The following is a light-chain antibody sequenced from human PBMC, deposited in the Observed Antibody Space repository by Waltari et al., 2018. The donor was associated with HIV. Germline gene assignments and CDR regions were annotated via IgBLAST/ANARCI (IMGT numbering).Light chain of an antibody. V-gene: IGLV10-54*01. J-gene: IGLJ3*02. CDR2: RNH. Sequence: QAGLTQPPPVSKGLRQTATLTCTGNSNHVRQRGPALLQQHQGQPPKLLSYRNHSRPSGISERISASRSGNTASLTITGLQPDDEADYYCSSWDISISAWVFGGGTKLIVL. CDR1: SNHVRQRG. CDR3: SSWDISISAWV.